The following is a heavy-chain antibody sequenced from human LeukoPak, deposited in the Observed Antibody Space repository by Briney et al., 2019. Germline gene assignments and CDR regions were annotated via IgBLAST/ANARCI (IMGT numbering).Heavy chain of an antibody. D-gene: IGHD6-13*01. Sequence: GGSLRLSCAASGFTFSSYAMSWVRQAPGKGLEWVSAISGSGGSTYYADSVKGRFTISRDNSKNPLYLQMNTLRAEDTAVYYCAKSQYSTSWYSFDYWGQGTLVTVSS. J-gene: IGHJ4*02. CDR3: AKSQYSTSWYSFDY. CDR2: ISGSGGST. CDR1: GFTFSSYA. V-gene: IGHV3-23*01.